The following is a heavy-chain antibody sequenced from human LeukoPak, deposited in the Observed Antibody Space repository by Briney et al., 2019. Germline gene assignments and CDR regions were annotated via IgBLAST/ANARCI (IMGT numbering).Heavy chain of an antibody. CDR1: GFTFSSYW. Sequence: HPGGSLRLSCAASGFTFSSYWMSWVRQAPGKGLEWVANIKTDGSEKYYVDSVKGRVTISRDNAKNSLYLQMNSLRAEDTAVYYCARDRFYDFWSGYLNPLEKTSEKVYGMDVWGQGTTVTVSS. V-gene: IGHV3-7*01. CDR3: ARDRFYDFWSGYLNPLEKTSEKVYGMDV. J-gene: IGHJ6*02. CDR2: IKTDGSEK. D-gene: IGHD3-3*01.